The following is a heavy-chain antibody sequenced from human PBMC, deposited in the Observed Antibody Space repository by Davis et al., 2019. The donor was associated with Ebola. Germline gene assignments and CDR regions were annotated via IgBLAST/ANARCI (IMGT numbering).Heavy chain of an antibody. CDR1: GGSFSGYY. CDR3: ARVPRLRYFDWLSRTYYYYGMDV. J-gene: IGHJ6*02. V-gene: IGHV4-34*01. D-gene: IGHD3-9*01. CDR2: INHSGST. Sequence: SETLSLTCAVYGGSFSGYYWSWIRQPPGKGLEWIGEINHSGSTNYNPSLKSRVTISVDTSKNQFSLKLSSVTAADTAVYYCARVPRLRYFDWLSRTYYYYGMDVWGQGTTVTVSS.